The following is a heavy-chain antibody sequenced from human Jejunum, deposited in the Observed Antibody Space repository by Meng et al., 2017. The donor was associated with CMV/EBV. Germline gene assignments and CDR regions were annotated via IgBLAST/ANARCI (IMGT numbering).Heavy chain of an antibody. CDR3: ARETARPLAGGGYDY. J-gene: IGHJ4*02. V-gene: IGHV1-18*01. D-gene: IGHD3-16*01. Sequence: NMTSYGISGGRKAPGKGLEWMGWISVNKGNTKYEQKLQGRVTMTTDTSTTTAYRELTNLRSDDTAVYYCARETARPLAGGGYDYWGQGARVTVSS. CDR1: NMTSYG. CDR2: ISVNKGNT.